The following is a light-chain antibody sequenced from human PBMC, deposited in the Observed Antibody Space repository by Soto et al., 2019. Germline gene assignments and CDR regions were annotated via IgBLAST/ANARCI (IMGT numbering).Light chain of an antibody. Sequence: QSALTQPASVSGSPGQSITISCTGASSDVGSFNLVSWYHQHPGKAPKLMIYEVTKRPSGISNRFSGSKSGNTASLTISGLQAEDEADYYCCSYAGSSTYVVFGGGIKLTVL. CDR2: EVT. CDR1: SSDVGSFNL. CDR3: CSYAGSSTYVV. V-gene: IGLV2-23*02. J-gene: IGLJ2*01.